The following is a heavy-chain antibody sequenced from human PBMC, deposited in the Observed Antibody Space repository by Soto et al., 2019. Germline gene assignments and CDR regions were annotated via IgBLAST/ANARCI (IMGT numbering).Heavy chain of an antibody. Sequence: QEQLVQSGPEVKKPGASVKVSCTASGYTFTGHYIHWVRQAPGQGLEWVGWINPDSGSTNSAQILQGRGTMATDTSTSTAYMELGSLTADDTAVYYCARVLGYASSWWRHSAFDIWGQGTMVTVSS. J-gene: IGHJ3*02. V-gene: IGHV1-18*04. CDR2: INPDSGST. CDR3: ARVLGYASSWWRHSAFDI. CDR1: GYTFTGHY. D-gene: IGHD6-13*01.